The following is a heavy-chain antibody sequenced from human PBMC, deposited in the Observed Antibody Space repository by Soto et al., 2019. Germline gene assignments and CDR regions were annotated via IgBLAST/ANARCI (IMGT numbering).Heavy chain of an antibody. J-gene: IGHJ6*02. CDR2: IYPGDSDT. D-gene: IGHD2-15*01. V-gene: IGHV5-51*01. Sequence: PGESLKISCKGSGYSFRSYWIGWVRQMPGKGLEWMGIIYPGDSDTRYSPSFQGQVTISADKSISTAYLQWSSLKASDTAMYYCARFIVVVVAARYYYYGMDVWGQGTTVTVSS. CDR1: GYSFRSYW. CDR3: ARFIVVVVAARYYYYGMDV.